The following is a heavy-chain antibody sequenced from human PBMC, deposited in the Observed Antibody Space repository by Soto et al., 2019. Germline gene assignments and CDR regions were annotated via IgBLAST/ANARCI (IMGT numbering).Heavy chain of an antibody. CDR2: INHSGST. J-gene: IGHJ6*02. D-gene: IGHD5-18*01. V-gene: IGHV4-34*01. CDR1: GGSFSGYY. Sequence: SETLSLTCAVYGGSFSGYYWSWIRQPPGKGLEWIGEINHSGSTNYNPSLKSRVIISVDTSKNQFSLKLSSVTAADTAVYYCARGEDEGYSYAPSFDRYGMDVWGQGTTVTVSS. CDR3: ARGEDEGYSYAPSFDRYGMDV.